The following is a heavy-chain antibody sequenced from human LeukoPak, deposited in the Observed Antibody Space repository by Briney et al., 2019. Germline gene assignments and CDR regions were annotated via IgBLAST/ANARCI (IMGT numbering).Heavy chain of an antibody. J-gene: IGHJ4*02. D-gene: IGHD3-10*01. CDR2: IYSAGGT. CDR1: GFTVSTNY. V-gene: IGHV3-66*01. Sequence: PGGSLRLSCAASGFTVSTNYMSWVRQAPGKGLEWVSVIYSAGGTLYADSVKGRFTISRDTSRNALYLQMNSLRAEDTAVYYCARDITMVRGASNWGQGTLVTVSS. CDR3: ARDITMVRGASN.